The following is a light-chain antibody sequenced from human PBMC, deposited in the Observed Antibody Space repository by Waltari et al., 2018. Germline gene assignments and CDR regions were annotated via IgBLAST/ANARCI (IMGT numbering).Light chain of an antibody. CDR1: SGSVTTTSY. CDR3: SLYMGSGIWV. CDR2: KGS. V-gene: IGLV8-61*01. J-gene: IGLJ3*02. Sequence: TVVTQEPSLSVSPGGTVTLTCALTSGSVTTTSYATWYQQTPGQPPRTLVYKGSSRSSGVPDRFSGSMLGNKAALTITGAQADDESNYYCSLYMGSGIWVFGGGTKLTVL.